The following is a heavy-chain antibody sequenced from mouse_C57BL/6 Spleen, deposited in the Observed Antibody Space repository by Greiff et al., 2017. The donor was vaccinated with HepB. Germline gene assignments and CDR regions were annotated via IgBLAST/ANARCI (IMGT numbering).Heavy chain of an antibody. CDR2: ISSGSSTI. V-gene: IGHV5-17*01. CDR1: GFTFSDYG. Sequence: EVKVVESGGGLVKPGGSLKLSCAASGFTFSDYGMHWVRQAPEKGLEWVAYISSGSSTIYYADTVKGRFTISRDNAKNTLFLQMTSLRSEDTAMYYCARPQSRTPEGFDYWGQGTTRTVSS. CDR3: ARPQSRTPEGFDY. J-gene: IGHJ2*01.